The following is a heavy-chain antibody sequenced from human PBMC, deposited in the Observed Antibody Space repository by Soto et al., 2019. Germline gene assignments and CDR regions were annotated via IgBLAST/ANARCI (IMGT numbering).Heavy chain of an antibody. CDR1: GGSIRVQSYY. D-gene: IGHD5-18*01. V-gene: IGHV4-39*02. CDR3: ARVRTPKSTAMVTRGSGGFDY. Sequence: PSETLSLTCTVSGGSIRVQSYYWTWIRQTPGKGLEWVGSSYYSGTSYFNPALKGRVTISVDTSTNQFSLRLTSVTAEDTAVYYCARVRTPKSTAMVTRGSGGFDYWGQGTLVTVSS. CDR2: SYYSGTS. J-gene: IGHJ4*02.